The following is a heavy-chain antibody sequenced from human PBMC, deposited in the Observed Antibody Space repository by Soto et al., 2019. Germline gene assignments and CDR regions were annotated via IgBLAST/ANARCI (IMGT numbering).Heavy chain of an antibody. CDR3: AKDRGQYVGYFDY. CDR1: GFTFSSYS. D-gene: IGHD3-10*01. V-gene: IGHV3-30*18. CDR2: ISYDGSNK. Sequence: QVQLVESGGGVVQPGRSLRLSCAASGFTFSSYSMHWVRQAPGKGLEWVAVISYDGSNKYYADSVKGRFTISRDNSKNTLYLQMNSLRAEDTAVYYCAKDRGQYVGYFDYWGQGTLVTVSS. J-gene: IGHJ4*02.